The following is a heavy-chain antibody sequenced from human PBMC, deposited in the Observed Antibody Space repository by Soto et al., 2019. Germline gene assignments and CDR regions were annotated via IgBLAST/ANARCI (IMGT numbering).Heavy chain of an antibody. CDR2: MGEEESEK. V-gene: IGHV3-7*05. D-gene: IGHD3-9*01. J-gene: IGHJ4*02. CDR1: GFTVGSYW. CDR3: AREMALGILTGYYDY. Sequence: GGSLRLSCAASGFTVGSYWMNWVRQAPGKGLEWVANMGEEESEKYYVYYVSGRFTLSRDNAKNSLYLQMNSLRAEDTALYYCAREMALGILTGYYDYWGQGTLVTVSS.